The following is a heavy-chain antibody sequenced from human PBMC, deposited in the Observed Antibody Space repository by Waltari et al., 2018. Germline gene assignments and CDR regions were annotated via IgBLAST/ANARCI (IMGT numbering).Heavy chain of an antibody. Sequence: QVQLQESGPGLVKPSETLSLTCTVSGGSISSYYWSWIRQPPGKGLEWIEYIYYSGSTNYNPSLKSRVTISVDTSKNQFSLKLSSVTAADTAVYYCARSLGYCSSTSCYTGSDYYYYMDVWGKGTTVTISS. D-gene: IGHD2-2*02. CDR2: IYYSGST. CDR3: ARSLGYCSSTSCYTGSDYYYYMDV. V-gene: IGHV4-59*08. J-gene: IGHJ6*03. CDR1: GGSISSYY.